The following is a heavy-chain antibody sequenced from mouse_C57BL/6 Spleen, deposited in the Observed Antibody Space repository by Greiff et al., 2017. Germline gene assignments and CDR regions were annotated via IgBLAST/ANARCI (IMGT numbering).Heavy chain of an antibody. CDR2: IDPETGGT. V-gene: IGHV1-15*01. D-gene: IGHD1-1*01. J-gene: IGHJ2*01. CDR3: TRDDYYGSSYNYFDY. CDR1: GYTFTDYE. Sequence: VQLQQSGAELVRPGASVTLSCKASGYTFTDYEMHWVKQTPVHGLEWIGAIDPETGGTAYNQKFKGKAILTADKSSSTAYMELRSLTFEDSAVYYCTRDDYYGSSYNYFDYWGQGTTLTVSS.